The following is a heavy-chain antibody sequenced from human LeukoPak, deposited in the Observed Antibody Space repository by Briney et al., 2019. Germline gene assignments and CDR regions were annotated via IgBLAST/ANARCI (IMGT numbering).Heavy chain of an antibody. CDR1: GYTFTSYG. V-gene: IGHV1-18*01. D-gene: IGHD3-10*01. CDR3: ARDQDSLVRGVIGY. J-gene: IGHJ4*02. CDR2: IGPYNGNT. Sequence: ASVTVSCKASGYTFTSYGISWVRQAPAQGLEWMGWIGPYNGNTNYAQNLQGRVTMTTDTSTSTAYMELGSRGSDDTAVYYCARDQDSLVRGVIGYWGQGTLVTVSS.